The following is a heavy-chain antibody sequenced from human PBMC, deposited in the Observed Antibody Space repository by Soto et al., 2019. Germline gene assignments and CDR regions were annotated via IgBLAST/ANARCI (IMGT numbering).Heavy chain of an antibody. V-gene: IGHV1-2*02. CDR2: INPGSGVT. CDR3: ARVAGHKNARFDT. CDR1: GYSFTKYH. Sequence: GASVKVSCKASGYSFTKYHMHWVRQAPGQGLEWMGWINPGSGVTNQAQKFLGRVTMTRDTSITTTYMELNSLTSDDTAVYYCARVAGHKNARFDTWGQGALVTVSS. J-gene: IGHJ4*02. D-gene: IGHD1-1*01.